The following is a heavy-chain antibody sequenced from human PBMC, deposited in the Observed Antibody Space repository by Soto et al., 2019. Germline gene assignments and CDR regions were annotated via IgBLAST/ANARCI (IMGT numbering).Heavy chain of an antibody. CDR3: ARTRIIAAAGIPFFDY. CDR2: IYYSGST. Sequence: PSETLSLTCTVSGGSISSYYWSWIRQPPGKGLEWIGYIYYSGSTNYNPSLKSRVTISVDTSKNQFSLKLSSVTAADTAVYYCARTRIIAAAGIPFFDYWGQGTLVTVSS. CDR1: GGSISSYY. D-gene: IGHD6-13*01. V-gene: IGHV4-59*01. J-gene: IGHJ4*02.